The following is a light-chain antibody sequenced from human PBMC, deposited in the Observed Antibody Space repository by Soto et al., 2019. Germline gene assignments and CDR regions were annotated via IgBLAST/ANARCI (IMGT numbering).Light chain of an antibody. CDR1: QSVSSN. CDR3: QQYNSWPLT. Sequence: EIAMTQSPATLSVSPGERVTLSCRASQSVSSNLAWYQQKPGQAPRLLLYGASTRATGIPARFSGSGSGTEFTLNISSLQSEDFAVYYCQQYNSWPLTFGGGTKVEIK. V-gene: IGKV3-15*01. CDR2: GAS. J-gene: IGKJ4*01.